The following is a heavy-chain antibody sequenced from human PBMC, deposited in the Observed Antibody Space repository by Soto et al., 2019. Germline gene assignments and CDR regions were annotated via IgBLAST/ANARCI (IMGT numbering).Heavy chain of an antibody. Sequence: QVQLQESVPGLLKPSEPLSLTCSVSGGSISGSYLSWIRQSPGKGLEWLGYVYDTGSTNYSPSLMSRGSISVDTSKNEFSMRLSSVTAADTAVYVCARSVAVPGAHIDYWGQGTQVTVSS. J-gene: IGHJ4*02. CDR3: ARSVAVPGAHIDY. V-gene: IGHV4-59*01. D-gene: IGHD6-19*01. CDR1: GGSISGSY. CDR2: VYDTGST.